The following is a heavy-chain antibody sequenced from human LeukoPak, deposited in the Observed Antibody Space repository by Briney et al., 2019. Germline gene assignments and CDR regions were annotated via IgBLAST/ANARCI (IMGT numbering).Heavy chain of an antibody. Sequence: PSETLSLTCTVSGGTISSDAYYWSWIPQHPGKGPEWIGYIYYCGSTYYNPYLKSRVAISIDTSKNQFSLQLSSVTAADTAVYHCARESAATSAFDYWGQGTLATVSS. CDR3: ARESAATSAFDY. V-gene: IGHV4-31*03. D-gene: IGHD2-15*01. J-gene: IGHJ4*02. CDR1: GGTISSDAYY. CDR2: IYYCGST.